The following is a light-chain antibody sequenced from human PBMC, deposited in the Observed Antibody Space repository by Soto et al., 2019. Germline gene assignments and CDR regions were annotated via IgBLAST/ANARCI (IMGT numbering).Light chain of an antibody. Sequence: QSALTQPASVSGSPGQSITISCTGTSSDVGNYNYVSWYQQYPGRVPKLLIYMVSNRPSGVSNRFSGSKSGNTASLTISGLQAEGEAGYFCTSPTPGSLYVFGTGTKLTVL. CDR3: TSPTPGSLYV. V-gene: IGLV2-14*01. CDR1: SSDVGNYNY. J-gene: IGLJ1*01. CDR2: MVS.